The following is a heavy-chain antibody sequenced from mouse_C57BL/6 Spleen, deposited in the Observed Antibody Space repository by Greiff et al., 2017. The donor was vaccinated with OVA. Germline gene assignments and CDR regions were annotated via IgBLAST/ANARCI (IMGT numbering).Heavy chain of an antibody. CDR1: GYTFTSYD. D-gene: IGHD2-14*01. CDR3: ARSGQYRFGFDY. Sequence: QVQLQQSGPELVKPGASVKLSCKASGYTFTSYDINWVNQRPGQGLEWIGWIYPRDGSTNYNEKFKGKATLTVDTSTSTAYMELHSLTSEDSAVYFCARSGQYRFGFDYWGQGTTLTVAS. J-gene: IGHJ2*01. V-gene: IGHV1-85*01. CDR2: IYPRDGST.